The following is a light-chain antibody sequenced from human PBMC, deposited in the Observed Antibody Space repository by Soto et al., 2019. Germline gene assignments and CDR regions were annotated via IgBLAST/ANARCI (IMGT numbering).Light chain of an antibody. CDR3: GTWDNSLSAYV. V-gene: IGLV1-51*02. J-gene: IGLJ1*01. Sequence: PVLTHLPSVSAAPGHSVTISCSGSSSNIGNNYVSWYQQLPGTAPKLLIYENNKRPSGIPDRFPGSKSGTSATLGITGLQTGDEADYYCGTWDNSLSAYVFGTGTKVTVL. CDR1: SSNIGNNY. CDR2: ENN.